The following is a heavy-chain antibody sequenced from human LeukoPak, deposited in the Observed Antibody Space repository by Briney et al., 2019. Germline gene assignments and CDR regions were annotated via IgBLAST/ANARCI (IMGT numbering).Heavy chain of an antibody. J-gene: IGHJ4*02. CDR1: GFTFSSYA. V-gene: IGHV3-30*04. D-gene: IGHD1-26*01. CDR2: ISYDGSNK. CDR3: ASATGSSGDY. Sequence: PGGSLRLSCAASGFTFSSYAMHWVRQAPGKGLEWVAVISYDGSNKYYADSVKGRFTISRDNSKNTLYLQMNSLRAEDTAVYYCASATGSSGDYWGQGTLVTVSS.